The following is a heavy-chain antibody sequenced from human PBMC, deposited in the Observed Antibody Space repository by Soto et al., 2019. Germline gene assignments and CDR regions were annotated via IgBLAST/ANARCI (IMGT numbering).Heavy chain of an antibody. V-gene: IGHV1-69*13. Sequence: SVKVSCKASGGSSSSFGISWVRQAPGQGLEWMGGIIPVFGRPNYAQRFRGRLTITADESTNTVYLELIDLRSEDTAVYYCAREGSGYNLWGQGTQVTVSS. CDR3: AREGSGYNL. CDR2: IIPVFGRP. CDR1: GGSSSSFG. J-gene: IGHJ1*01. D-gene: IGHD5-12*01.